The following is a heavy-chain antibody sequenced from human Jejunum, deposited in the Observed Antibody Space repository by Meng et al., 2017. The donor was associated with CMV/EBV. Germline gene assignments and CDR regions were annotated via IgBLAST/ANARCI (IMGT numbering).Heavy chain of an antibody. CDR1: GYVFNTKG. CDR2: ITPYNGNT. CDR3: ARERPGSGYQVTDY. J-gene: IGHJ4*02. Sequence: GYVFNTKGISGVRKASGQGFEWIGWITPYNGNTKLADKFQGRVTLTTDSSTRTVYMDLRRLTSDDTAMYYCARERPGSGYQVTDYWGQGTLVTVSS. D-gene: IGHD2-2*01. V-gene: IGHV1-18*01.